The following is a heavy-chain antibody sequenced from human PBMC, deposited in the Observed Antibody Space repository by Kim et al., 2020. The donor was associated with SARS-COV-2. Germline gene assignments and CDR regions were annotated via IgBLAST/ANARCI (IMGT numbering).Heavy chain of an antibody. V-gene: IGHV3-23*01. CDR1: GFTFNTYS. CDR3: AKDPTTGLQLHYFDY. CDR2: INSNGDNT. Sequence: GGSLRLSCAASGFTFNTYSMSWVRQAPGKGLEWLSVINSNGDNTIYADSVRGRFTISRDNSKNTLYLQIDSLRAEDAAVYYCAKDPTTGLQLHYFDYW. D-gene: IGHD1-1*01. J-gene: IGHJ4*01.